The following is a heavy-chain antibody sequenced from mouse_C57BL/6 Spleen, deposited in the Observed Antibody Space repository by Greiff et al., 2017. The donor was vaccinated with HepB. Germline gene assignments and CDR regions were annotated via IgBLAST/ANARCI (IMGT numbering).Heavy chain of an antibody. V-gene: IGHV1-54*01. CDR2: INPGSGGT. D-gene: IGHD3-2*02. CDR1: GYAFTNYL. J-gene: IGHJ3*01. CDR3: AGPSTAQATGFAY. Sequence: QVQLQQSGAELVRPGTSVKVSCKASGYAFTNYLIEWVKQRPGQGLEWIGVINPGSGGTNYNEKFKGKATLTADKSSSTAYMQLSSLTSEDSAVYFYAGPSTAQATGFAYWGQGTLVTVAA.